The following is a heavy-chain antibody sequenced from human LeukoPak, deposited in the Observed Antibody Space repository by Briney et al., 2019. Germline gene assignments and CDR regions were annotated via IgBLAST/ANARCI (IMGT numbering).Heavy chain of an antibody. CDR1: GFTVSSNY. CDR3: ANLFGVAHPDY. V-gene: IGHV3-23*01. D-gene: IGHD3-3*01. CDR2: ISGSGGST. Sequence: GGSLRLSCAASGFTVSSNYMSWVRQAPGKGLEWVSAISGSGGSTYYADSVKGRFTISRDNSKNTLYLQMNSLRAEDTAVYYCANLFGVAHPDYWGQGTLVTVSS. J-gene: IGHJ4*02.